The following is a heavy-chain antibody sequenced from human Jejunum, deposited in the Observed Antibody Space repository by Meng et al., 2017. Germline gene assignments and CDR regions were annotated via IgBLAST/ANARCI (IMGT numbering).Heavy chain of an antibody. Sequence: QLVESGGGLVQPGGSLRLSCAASGFTFNNYAMSWVRQAPGEGRGWVSTITGSGGNTYYADSVKGRFTISRDISKNTLYLQMNSLRAEDTALYYCAKLTRIWGQGTLVTVSS. J-gene: IGHJ4*02. D-gene: IGHD3-10*01. CDR3: AKLTRI. CDR1: GFTFNNYA. V-gene: IGHV3-23*04. CDR2: ITGSGGNT.